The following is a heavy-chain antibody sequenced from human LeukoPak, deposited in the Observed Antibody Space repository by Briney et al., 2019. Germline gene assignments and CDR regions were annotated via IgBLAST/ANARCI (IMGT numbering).Heavy chain of an antibody. CDR1: GFTFSSYA. D-gene: IGHD6-19*01. J-gene: IGHJ5*02. Sequence: PGGSLRLSCSASGFTFSSYAMHWVRQAPGKGLEYVSAISSNGGSTYYADSVKGRFTISRDNSKNTLYPQTSSLRAEDTAVYYCVKDSGYSSSGEFDPWGQGTLVTVSS. CDR2: ISSNGGST. CDR3: VKDSGYSSSGEFDP. V-gene: IGHV3-64D*06.